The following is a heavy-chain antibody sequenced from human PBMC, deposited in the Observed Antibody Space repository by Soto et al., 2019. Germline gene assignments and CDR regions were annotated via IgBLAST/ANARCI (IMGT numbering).Heavy chain of an antibody. CDR2: INSNGGST. V-gene: IGHV3-23*01. J-gene: IGHJ4*02. CDR3: ARVPDLNYCSRTSCLYYFDY. CDR1: GFTFSRYI. Sequence: EVQLLESGGGLVQPGGFLRLSCVASGFTFSRYIMSWVRQAPGKGLEWVSTINSNGGSTYYADSVKGRFTVSRDNSRNSLYLQMNSLRAEDTAVYYCARVPDLNYCSRTSCLYYFDYWGQGGLVTVSS. D-gene: IGHD2-2*01.